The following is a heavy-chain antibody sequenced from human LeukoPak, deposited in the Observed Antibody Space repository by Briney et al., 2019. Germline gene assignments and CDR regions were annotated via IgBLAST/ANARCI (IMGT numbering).Heavy chain of an antibody. Sequence: GESLKISCKASGYIFASYWIGWVRQMPGKGLEWVGIIYPGDSETRYSPSFQGQVTISVDESISTAYLKWSSLKASDTAMYYCARLYDVDAALFSGGWFDPWGQGTLVTVSS. D-gene: IGHD5-18*01. V-gene: IGHV5-51*01. CDR1: GYIFASYW. CDR3: ARLYDVDAALFSGGWFDP. J-gene: IGHJ5*02. CDR2: IYPGDSET.